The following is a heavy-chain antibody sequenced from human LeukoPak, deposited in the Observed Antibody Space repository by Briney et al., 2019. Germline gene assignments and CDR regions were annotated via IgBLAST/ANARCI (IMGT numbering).Heavy chain of an antibody. Sequence: PGESLRLSCAASGFTVSSNYMSWVRQAPGKGLEWVSVIYSGGSTYYADSVKGRFTISRDNSKNTLYLQMNSLRAEDTAVYYCARDTTTTGFSWELDYWGQGTLVTVSS. V-gene: IGHV3-53*01. D-gene: IGHD1-1*01. J-gene: IGHJ4*02. CDR2: IYSGGST. CDR3: ARDTTTTGFSWELDY. CDR1: GFTVSSNY.